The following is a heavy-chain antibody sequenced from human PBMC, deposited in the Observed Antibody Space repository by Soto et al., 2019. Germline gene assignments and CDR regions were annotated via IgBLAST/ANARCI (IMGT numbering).Heavy chain of an antibody. D-gene: IGHD3-9*01. V-gene: IGHV1-69*13. CDR1: GGTFSSYA. CDR2: IIPIFGTA. Sequence: SVKVSCKASGGTFSSYAISWVRQAPGQGLEWMGGIIPIFGTANYAQKFQGRVTITADESTSTAYMELSSLRSEDTAVYYCARDPLNYDIFTGWSPWGQGTLVTVSS. J-gene: IGHJ5*02. CDR3: ARDPLNYDIFTGWSP.